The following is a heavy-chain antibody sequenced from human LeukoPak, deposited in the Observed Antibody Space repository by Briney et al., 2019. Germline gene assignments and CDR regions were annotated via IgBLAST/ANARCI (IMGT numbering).Heavy chain of an antibody. CDR3: ARERSSGAFDY. J-gene: IGHJ4*02. D-gene: IGHD3-10*01. Sequence: GGSLRLSCAASGLTFSSHWMHWVRQAPGKGLEWVSVIYSGGSTYYADSVKGRFTISRDNSKNTLYLQMNSLRAEDTAVYYCARERSSGAFDYWGQGTLVTVSS. CDR1: GLTFSSHW. CDR2: IYSGGST. V-gene: IGHV3-53*01.